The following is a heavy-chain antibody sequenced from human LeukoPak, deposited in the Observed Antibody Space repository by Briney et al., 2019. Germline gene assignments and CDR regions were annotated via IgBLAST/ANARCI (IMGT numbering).Heavy chain of an antibody. V-gene: IGHV1-69*06. CDR3: ARDFGEVVVSDLAFDI. Sequence: SVKVSCKASGGTFSSYAISWVRQAPGQGLEWMGRITPIFRTATYAQKFQGRLTIIADKSTTTAYMELSSLTSEDTAVYYCARDFGEVVVSDLAFDIWGQGTMVTVSS. D-gene: IGHD2-15*01. J-gene: IGHJ3*02. CDR1: GGTFSSYA. CDR2: ITPIFRTA.